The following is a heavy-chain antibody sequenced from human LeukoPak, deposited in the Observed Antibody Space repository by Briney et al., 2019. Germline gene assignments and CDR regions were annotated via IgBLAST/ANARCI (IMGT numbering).Heavy chain of an antibody. CDR1: GYSFTSYW. D-gene: IGHD2-15*01. V-gene: IGHV5-51*01. J-gene: IGHJ6*02. Sequence: GESLKISCKGSGYSFTSYWIGWVRQMPGKGLEWMGTIYPGDSDTRYSPSFQGQVTISADKSISTAYLQWSSLKASDTAMYYCARFHCSGGSCYRSYYYYGMDVWGQGTTVTVSS. CDR2: IYPGDSDT. CDR3: ARFHCSGGSCYRSYYYYGMDV.